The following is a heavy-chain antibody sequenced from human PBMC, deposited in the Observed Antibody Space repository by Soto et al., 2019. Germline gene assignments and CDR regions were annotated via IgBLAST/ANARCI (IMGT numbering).Heavy chain of an antibody. V-gene: IGHV4-59*01. CDR2: MYNTGST. CDR3: ARDLWGYCGTDCYPLDV. Sequence: QVQLQESGPGLVKPSETLSLTCTVSGGTISRYYWSWIRQPPGKGLEWIGYMYNTGSTVYNPSFKSRVHISVDTSQNQFSLKLNSVTAADTAVYYCARDLWGYCGTDCYPLDVWGQGTTVTVSS. CDR1: GGTISRYY. J-gene: IGHJ6*02. D-gene: IGHD2-21*02.